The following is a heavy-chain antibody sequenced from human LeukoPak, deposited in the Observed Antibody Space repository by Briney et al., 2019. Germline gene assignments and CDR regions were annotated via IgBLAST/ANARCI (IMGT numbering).Heavy chain of an antibody. CDR3: ARHVYGDYVPFDY. D-gene: IGHD4-17*01. CDR2: IYYSGST. V-gene: IGHV4-59*08. CDR1: GGSISSYY. J-gene: IGHJ4*02. Sequence: RPSETLSLTCTVSGGSISSYYWSWIRQPPGKGLEWIGYIYYSGSTNYNPSLKSRVTILVDTSKNQFSLKLSSVTAADTAVYYCARHVYGDYVPFDYWGQGTLVTVSS.